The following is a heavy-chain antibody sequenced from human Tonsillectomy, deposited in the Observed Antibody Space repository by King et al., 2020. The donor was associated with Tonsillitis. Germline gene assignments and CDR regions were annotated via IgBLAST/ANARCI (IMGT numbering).Heavy chain of an antibody. J-gene: IGHJ4*02. CDR2: TSYDGTKK. V-gene: IGHV3-30*18. Sequence: VQLVESGGGVVQPGRSLRLSCAASGFTFSSFGMHWVRQAPGKGLEWVAVTSYDGTKKNYADSVKGRFTISRDNYENTLYLQMNSLRAEDTAVYFCAKDYYGSGSYYPIDYWGQGTLVTVSS. D-gene: IGHD3-10*01. CDR1: GFTFSSFG. CDR3: AKDYYGSGSYYPIDY.